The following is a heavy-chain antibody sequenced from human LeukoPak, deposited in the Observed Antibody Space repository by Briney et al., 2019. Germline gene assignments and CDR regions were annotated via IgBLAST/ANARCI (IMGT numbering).Heavy chain of an antibody. D-gene: IGHD3-9*01. CDR1: GFTFNTYA. J-gene: IGHJ4*02. V-gene: IGHV3-33*01. CDR3: AREKDWSLDY. Sequence: QPGRSLRLSCAASGFTFNTYAMHWVRQAPGKGLEWVSIVWYDGTNKYYEDSVKGRFTISRDNSKNTLYLQMNSLRAEDTGVYYCAREKDWSLDYWGQGTLVTVSS. CDR2: VWYDGTNK.